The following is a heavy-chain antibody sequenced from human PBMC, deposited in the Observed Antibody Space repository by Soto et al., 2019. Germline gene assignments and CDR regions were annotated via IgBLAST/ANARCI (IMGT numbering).Heavy chain of an antibody. CDR1: GGTFSSYA. CDR3: ARVSCSSTSCYTYYYYGMDV. V-gene: IGHV1-69*13. Sequence: SVKVSCKASGGTFSSYAISWVRQAPGQGLEWMGGIIPIFGTANYAQKFQGRVTITADESTSTAYMELSSLRSEDTAVYYCARVSCSSTSCYTYYYYGMDVWGQGTTVTVSS. J-gene: IGHJ6*02. D-gene: IGHD2-2*02. CDR2: IIPIFGTA.